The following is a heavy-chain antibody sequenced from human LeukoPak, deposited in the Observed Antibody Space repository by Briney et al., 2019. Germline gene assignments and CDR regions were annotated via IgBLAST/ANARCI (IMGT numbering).Heavy chain of an antibody. D-gene: IGHD3-10*01. J-gene: IGHJ4*02. CDR3: AREELERASFDY. Sequence: GGSLRLSCAASGFTFSSYAMHWVRQAPGKGLEWVAVISYDGSNKYYADSVKGRFTISRDNSKNTLYLQMNSLRAEDTAVYYCAREELERASFDYWGQGTLVTVSS. CDR2: ISYDGSNK. V-gene: IGHV3-30-3*01. CDR1: GFTFSSYA.